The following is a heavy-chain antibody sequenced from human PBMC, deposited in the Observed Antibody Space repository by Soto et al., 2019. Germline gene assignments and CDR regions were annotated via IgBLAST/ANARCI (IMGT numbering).Heavy chain of an antibody. Sequence: GGSLRLSCSASGFSFGDYALAWVRQAPGKGLEWVGFIRGKGFGGTTEYAASVKGRFTISRDDSKSIAYLQMNSLKLEDTAVYYCVIDPFSKFIVVFTVFDYCVQGTLGSVPQ. D-gene: IGHD2-21*02. CDR3: VIDPFSKFIVVFTVFDY. CDR2: IRGKGFGGTT. J-gene: IGHJ4*02. V-gene: IGHV3-49*04. CDR1: GFSFGDYA.